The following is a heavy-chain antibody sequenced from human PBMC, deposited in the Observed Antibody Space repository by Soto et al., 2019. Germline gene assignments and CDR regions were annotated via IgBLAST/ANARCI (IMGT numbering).Heavy chain of an antibody. CDR1: GYTFNDYD. D-gene: IGHD3-22*01. Sequence: ASVKVSFKASGYTFNDYDIIWVRQATGQGLEWMGWMNANSGNTGYAQKFQGRVTMTWDTSLSTAYMEVSRLRSDDTAVYFCARGYYDSSGYYPTDYWGQGTLVTVSS. CDR2: MNANSGNT. J-gene: IGHJ4*02. V-gene: IGHV1-8*01. CDR3: ARGYYDSSGYYPTDY.